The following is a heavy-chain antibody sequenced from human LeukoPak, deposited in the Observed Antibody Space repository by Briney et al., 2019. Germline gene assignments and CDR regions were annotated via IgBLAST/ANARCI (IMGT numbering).Heavy chain of an antibody. V-gene: IGHV1-2*02. CDR2: INPNSGGT. CDR3: AKEWELLRKYLYH. Sequence: ASVKVSCKASGYTFTGYYLHWVRQAPGQGLDWMGWINPNSGGTTYAQNFKGRVTMTWDTSVSTAYMELSRLRSDDTAVYYCAKEWELLRKYLYHWGQGTLVTVSS. CDR1: GYTFTGYY. J-gene: IGHJ1*01. D-gene: IGHD1-26*01.